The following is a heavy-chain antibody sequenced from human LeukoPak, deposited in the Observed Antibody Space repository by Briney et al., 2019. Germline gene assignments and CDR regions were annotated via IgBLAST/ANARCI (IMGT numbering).Heavy chain of an antibody. V-gene: IGHV4-4*07. CDR3: ASQSRRNQLPPYFDY. D-gene: IGHD2-2*01. CDR2: IYTSGST. Sequence: PSETLSLTCTVSGGSIRSYYWSWIRQPAGKGLEWIGRIYTSGSTNYNPSLKSRVTMSVDTSKNQFSLKLRSVTAADTAVYCCASQSRRNQLPPYFDYWGQGTLVTVS. J-gene: IGHJ4*02. CDR1: GGSIRSYY.